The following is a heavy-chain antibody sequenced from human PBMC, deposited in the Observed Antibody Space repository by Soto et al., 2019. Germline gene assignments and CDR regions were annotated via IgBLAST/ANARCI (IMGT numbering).Heavy chain of an antibody. CDR3: TRHAIIPKLQYGMDV. J-gene: IGHJ6*02. CDR1: GGSISGYY. V-gene: IGHV4-59*01. Sequence: PSETLSLTCTVSGGSISGYYWSWIRQPPGKGLEWIGYIFYRGNTLYNPSLQSRVTISVDTSKNQFSLRLSSVTAADTAVHYCTRHAIIPKLQYGMDVWGQGASVTVSS. D-gene: IGHD2-15*01. CDR2: IFYRGNT.